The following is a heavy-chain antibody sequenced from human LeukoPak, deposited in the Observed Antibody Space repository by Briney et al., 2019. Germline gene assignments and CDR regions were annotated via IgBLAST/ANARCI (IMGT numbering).Heavy chain of an antibody. CDR3: ARGYCSGGSCYFDLGVDY. V-gene: IGHV4-39*07. D-gene: IGHD2-15*01. Sequence: PSETLSLTCTVSGGSISSSSYYWGWIRQPPGKGLEWIGSIYYSGSTYYNPSLKSRVTISVDTSKNQFSLKLSSVTAADTAVYYCARGYCSGGSCYFDLGVDYWGQGTLVTVSS. J-gene: IGHJ4*02. CDR2: IYYSGST. CDR1: GGSISSSSYY.